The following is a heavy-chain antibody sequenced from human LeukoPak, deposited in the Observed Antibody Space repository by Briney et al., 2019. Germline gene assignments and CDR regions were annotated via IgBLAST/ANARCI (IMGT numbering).Heavy chain of an antibody. V-gene: IGHV3-21*01. D-gene: IGHD6-13*01. CDR1: GFTFSSFT. CDR2: ISSSSSYM. J-gene: IGHJ4*02. Sequence: GGSLRLSCAASGFTFSSFTMNWVRQAPGKGLEWVSSISSSSSYMYYTDSVKGRFTISRDNAKNSLYLQMNSLRAADTAVYYCARGPPSRWFHYWGQGTLVTVSS. CDR3: ARGPPSRWFHY.